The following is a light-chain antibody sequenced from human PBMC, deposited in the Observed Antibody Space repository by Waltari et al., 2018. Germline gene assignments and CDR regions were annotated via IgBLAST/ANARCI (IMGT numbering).Light chain of an antibody. Sequence: EIVLTQSAAIPSFSPGERATLSCRASQSVGTYLAWYQQRPGQSPRLLIYDASYRATGIPARFSGSGSETDFTLTISSLQPEDFAVYYCQQRRNWPLTFGGGTRVQI. CDR1: QSVGTY. CDR2: DAS. V-gene: IGKV3-11*01. J-gene: IGKJ4*01. CDR3: QQRRNWPLT.